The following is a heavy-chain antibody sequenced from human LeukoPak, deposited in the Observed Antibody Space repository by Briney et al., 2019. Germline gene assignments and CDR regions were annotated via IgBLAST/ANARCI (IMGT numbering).Heavy chain of an antibody. J-gene: IGHJ4*02. Sequence: PGRSLRLSCAASGFSFSSYAMHWVRQAPGEGLEWVAVISYDGSNKYHADSVKGRFTISRDNSKNTLYLQMNSLRAEDTAVYYCARDHYYDSSGSTSPDYWGQGTLVTVSS. CDR2: ISYDGSNK. V-gene: IGHV3-30*04. D-gene: IGHD3-22*01. CDR3: ARDHYYDSSGSTSPDY. CDR1: GFSFSSYA.